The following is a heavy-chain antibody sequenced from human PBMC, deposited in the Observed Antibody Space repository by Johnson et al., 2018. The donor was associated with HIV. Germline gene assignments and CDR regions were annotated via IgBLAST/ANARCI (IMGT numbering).Heavy chain of an antibody. CDR1: GFTFDDYA. CDR2: ISWNSGNI. CDR3: AKDIYHFPVDAFDI. V-gene: IGHV3-9*01. D-gene: IGHD1-14*01. Sequence: VQLVESGGGLVQPGRSLRLSCAASGFTFDDYAIHWVRQAPGKGLEWVSGISWNSGNIGYADSVKGRLTISRDNARKSLYLQMNSLRAEDTALYYCAKDIYHFPVDAFDIWGQGTMVTVSS. J-gene: IGHJ3*02.